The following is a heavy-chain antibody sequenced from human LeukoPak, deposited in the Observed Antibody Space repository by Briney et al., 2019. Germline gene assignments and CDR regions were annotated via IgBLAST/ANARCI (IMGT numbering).Heavy chain of an antibody. J-gene: IGHJ4*02. D-gene: IGHD2-15*01. Sequence: GGSLRLSCAASGFTFSSHAMTWVRQTPGKGLEWVPTITANGGSTYYADSVKGRFTISRDNPKNTLYLQMNGLRAEDTAIYYCAKRYCGGAACYSMDWGQGTLVTASS. CDR3: AKRYCGGAACYSMD. CDR1: GFTFSSHA. CDR2: ITANGGST. V-gene: IGHV3-23*01.